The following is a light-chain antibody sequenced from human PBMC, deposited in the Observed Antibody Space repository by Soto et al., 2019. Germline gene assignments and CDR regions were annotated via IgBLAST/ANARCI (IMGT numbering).Light chain of an antibody. CDR1: QDINTY. Sequence: DIQLTQSPSFLSASVGDRVTITCRASQDINTYLAWYQQKPGKAPKLLIFAASTLQNGVPSRFSGSGSGTEFTVKITSLQPKDFATYYGQQRKIYPTTFGQGTRLEIK. CDR2: AAS. CDR3: QQRKIYPTT. J-gene: IGKJ5*01. V-gene: IGKV1-9*01.